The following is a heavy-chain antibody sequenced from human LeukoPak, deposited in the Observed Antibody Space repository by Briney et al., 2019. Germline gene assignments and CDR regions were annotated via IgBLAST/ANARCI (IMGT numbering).Heavy chain of an antibody. D-gene: IGHD3-9*01. J-gene: IGHJ4*02. CDR2: MNPNTGDT. Sequence: ASVKVSCMASGYSFTSYDINWVRQATGQGLEWMGYMNPNTGDTGVTQKFQGRVTMPREPSINTAYMELTSLRSEETAVYFCTRGGEILTHYKHIHYWGQGTLVTVSS. CDR1: GYSFTSYD. V-gene: IGHV1-8*01. CDR3: TRGGEILTHYKHIHY.